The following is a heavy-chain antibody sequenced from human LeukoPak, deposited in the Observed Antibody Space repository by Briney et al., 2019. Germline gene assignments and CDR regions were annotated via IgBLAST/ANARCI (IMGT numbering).Heavy chain of an antibody. V-gene: IGHV3-7*01. CDR3: ARDEYSGLYYYMDV. J-gene: IGHJ6*03. D-gene: IGHD5-12*01. Sequence: DSVKGRFTISRDNAKKSLHLQMNSLRAGDTAVYYCARDEYSGLYYYMDVWGKGTTVTVSS.